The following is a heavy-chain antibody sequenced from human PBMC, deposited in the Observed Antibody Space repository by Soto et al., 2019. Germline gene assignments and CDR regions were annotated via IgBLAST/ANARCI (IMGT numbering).Heavy chain of an antibody. CDR1: GGSISSNTYY. D-gene: IGHD5-18*01. J-gene: IGHJ4*02. CDR3: ARSDTAMVSGGLDY. Sequence: SETLSLTCTVSGGSISSNTYYWGWIRQPPGKGLEWIGSIDYSGSTYYNPSLKSRVTISVDTSKNQFSLELSSVTAADTAVFYCARSDTAMVSGGLDYWGQGTLVTVSS. CDR2: IDYSGST. V-gene: IGHV4-39*01.